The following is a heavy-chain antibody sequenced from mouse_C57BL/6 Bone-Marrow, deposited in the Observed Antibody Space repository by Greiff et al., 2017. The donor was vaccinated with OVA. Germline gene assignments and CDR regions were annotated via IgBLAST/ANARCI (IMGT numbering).Heavy chain of an antibody. V-gene: IGHV1-85*01. CDR3: AREKIYYYGSSYYFDY. CDR2: IYPRDGST. J-gene: IGHJ2*01. Sequence: QVQLKQSGPELVKPGASVKLSCKASGYTFTSYDINWVKQRPGQGLEWIGWIYPRDGSTKYNEKFKGKATLTVDTSSSTAYMELHSLTSEDSAVYFCAREKIYYYGSSYYFDYWGQGTTLTVSS. CDR1: GYTFTSYD. D-gene: IGHD1-1*01.